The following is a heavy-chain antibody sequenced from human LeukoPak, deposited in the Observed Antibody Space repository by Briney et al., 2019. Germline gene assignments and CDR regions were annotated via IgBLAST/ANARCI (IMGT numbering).Heavy chain of an antibody. CDR3: ARGHRYSSGWYDY. D-gene: IGHD6-19*01. CDR2: IIPILGIA. CDR1: GGTFSSYA. V-gene: IGHV1-69*04. J-gene: IGHJ4*02. Sequence: SVKVSCKASGGTFSSYAISWVRQAPGQGLEWMGRIIPILGIANYAQKFQGRVTITADKSTSTAYMVLSSLRSEDTAVYYCARGHRYSSGWYDYWGQGTLVTVSS.